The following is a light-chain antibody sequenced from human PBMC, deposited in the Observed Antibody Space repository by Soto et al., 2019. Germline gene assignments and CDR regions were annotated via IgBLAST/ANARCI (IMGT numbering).Light chain of an antibody. CDR3: QSHDSSLRGSV. V-gene: IGLV1-40*01. J-gene: IGLJ2*01. CDR2: DNN. Sequence: QSVLTQPPSVSGAPGQRVTISCTGSSSNIGAGYDVHWYQQLPGTAPKLLIYDNNNRPSGVPDRISGSKSGTSASLAITGLQAEDEADYYCQSHDSSLRGSVFGGGTKLTVL. CDR1: SSNIGAGYD.